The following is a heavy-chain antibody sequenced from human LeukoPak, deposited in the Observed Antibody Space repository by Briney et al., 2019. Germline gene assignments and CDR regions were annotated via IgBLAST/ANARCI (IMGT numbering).Heavy chain of an antibody. V-gene: IGHV4-39*07. Sequence: SETLSLTCSVSGGSISSSSYYWGWIRQPPGKGLKWIGSIYYSGSTYYNPSLKSRVTISVDTSKNQFSLKLSSVTAADTAVYYCARVVAGLFDYWGQGTLVTVSS. CDR1: GGSISSSSYY. CDR2: IYYSGST. CDR3: ARVVAGLFDY. D-gene: IGHD6-19*01. J-gene: IGHJ4*02.